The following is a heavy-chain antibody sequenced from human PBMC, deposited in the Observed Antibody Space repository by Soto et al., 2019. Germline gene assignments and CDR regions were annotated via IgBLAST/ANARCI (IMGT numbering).Heavy chain of an antibody. D-gene: IGHD2-21*02. V-gene: IGHV3-30-3*01. CDR3: ASGYCGGDGYSTTPLQVYGMDV. J-gene: IGHJ6*02. Sequence: PGGSLRLSCAASGFTFSSYAMHWVRQAPGKGLEWVAVISYDGSNKYYADSVKGRFTISRDNSKNTLYLQMNSLRAEDTAVYYCASGYCGGDGYSTTPLQVYGMDVWGQGTTVTVSS. CDR2: ISYDGSNK. CDR1: GFTFSSYA.